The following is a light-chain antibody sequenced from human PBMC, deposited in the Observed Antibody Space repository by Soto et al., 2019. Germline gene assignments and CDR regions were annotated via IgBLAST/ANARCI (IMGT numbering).Light chain of an antibody. CDR3: QQRSSWPLT. CDR1: QSVFDS. J-gene: IGKJ4*01. V-gene: IGKV3-11*01. CDR2: DAS. Sequence: EIVLTQSPATLSLSPGERATLSCRASQSVFDSLDWLQQQPGQAPRLLSYDASKRAAGIPDRFSGSGSETHFTLTISSLEPEDFAVYYCQQRSSWPLTFGTGTKVEI.